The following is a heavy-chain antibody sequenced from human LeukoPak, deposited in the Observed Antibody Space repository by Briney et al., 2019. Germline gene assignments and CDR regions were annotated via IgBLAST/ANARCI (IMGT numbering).Heavy chain of an antibody. Sequence: GGSLRLSCAASGFTFSSYAMSWVRQAPGKGLEWVSAISGSGGSTYYADSVKGRFTISRDNSKNTLYLQMNSLRAEDTAVYYCTTDFPHVLRYFDWLLSWGQGTLVTVSS. J-gene: IGHJ4*02. CDR1: GFTFSSYA. D-gene: IGHD3-9*01. CDR2: ISGSGGST. V-gene: IGHV3-23*01. CDR3: TTDFPHVLRYFDWLLS.